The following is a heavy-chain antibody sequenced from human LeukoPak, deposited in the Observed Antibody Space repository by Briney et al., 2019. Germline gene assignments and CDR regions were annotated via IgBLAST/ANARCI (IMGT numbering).Heavy chain of an antibody. V-gene: IGHV1-2*02. D-gene: IGHD6-25*01. CDR3: ARESMAAGGFDY. CDR1: GYTFTGYY. Sequence: ASVKVSCKASGYTFTGYYMHWVRQAPGQGLEWMGWINPNSGGTNYAQKFQGRVTMTRDTSISTAYMELSRLRSDDTAVYYCARESMAAGGFDYWGQGTLVTVSS. J-gene: IGHJ4*02. CDR2: INPNSGGT.